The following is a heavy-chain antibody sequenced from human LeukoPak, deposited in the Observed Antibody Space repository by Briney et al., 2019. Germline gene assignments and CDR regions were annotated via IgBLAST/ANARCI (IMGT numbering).Heavy chain of an antibody. CDR3: ATYSVQYSSSRWGYYYYYMDV. V-gene: IGHV1-24*01. CDR2: FDPEDGET. CDR1: GYTLTQLS. Sequence: ASVKVFRKVSGYTLTQLSMHWVRQAAGKGLEWMGGFDPEDGETIYAQKFQGRVTITEDTSTDTAYMELSRMRSEDTAVYYCATYSVQYSSSRWGYYYYYMDVWGKGTTVTVSS. J-gene: IGHJ6*03. D-gene: IGHD6-6*01.